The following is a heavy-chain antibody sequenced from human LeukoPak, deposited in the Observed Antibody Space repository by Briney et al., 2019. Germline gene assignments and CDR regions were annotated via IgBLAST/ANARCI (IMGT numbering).Heavy chain of an antibody. CDR2: IIPIFGTA. D-gene: IGHD3-22*01. CDR1: GYRFTAHF. CDR3: ALSYYDSSGYWGPQAFDI. J-gene: IGHJ3*02. V-gene: IGHV1-69*05. Sequence: SVKVSCKTSGYRFTAHFMYWVRQAPGQGLEWMGGIIPIFGTANYAQKFQGRVTITTDESTSTAYMELSSLRSEDTAVYYCALSYYDSSGYWGPQAFDIWGQGTMVTVSS.